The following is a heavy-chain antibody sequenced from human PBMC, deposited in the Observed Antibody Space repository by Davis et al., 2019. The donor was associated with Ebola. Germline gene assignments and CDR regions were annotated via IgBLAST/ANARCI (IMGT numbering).Heavy chain of an antibody. CDR2: VILKSGAT. D-gene: IGHD4-11*01. V-gene: IGHV1-2*06. CDR3: ARGHNYAHEY. Sequence: ASVKVSCKASGYTFTDYNIHWMRQAPGQGLEWLGRVILKSGATNYAQKFQGRVTVTRDTSISTVYMELSSLRDDDTADYYCARGHNYAHEYWGQGTLVTVSS. CDR1: GYTFTDYN. J-gene: IGHJ4*02.